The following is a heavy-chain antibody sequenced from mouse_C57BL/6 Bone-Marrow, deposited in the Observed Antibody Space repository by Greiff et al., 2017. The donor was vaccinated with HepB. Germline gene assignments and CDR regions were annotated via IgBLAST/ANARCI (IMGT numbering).Heavy chain of an antibody. CDR2: IHPSDSDT. CDR1: GYTFTSYW. Sequence: QVQLQQPGAELVKPGASVKVSCKASGYTFTSYWMHWVKQRPGQGLEWIGRIHPSDSDTNYNQKFKGKATLTVDKSSSTAYMQLSSLTSEDSAVYYCAKGGSAQATSRHWYFDVWGTGTTVTVSS. CDR3: AKGGSAQATSRHWYFDV. D-gene: IGHD3-2*02. V-gene: IGHV1-74*01. J-gene: IGHJ1*03.